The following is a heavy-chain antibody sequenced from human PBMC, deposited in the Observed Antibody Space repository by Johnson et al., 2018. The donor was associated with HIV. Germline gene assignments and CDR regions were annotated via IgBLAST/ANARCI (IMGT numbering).Heavy chain of an antibody. Sequence: QVQLVESGGGVVQPGRSLRLSCAASGFIFSTYAMHWVRQAPGKGLEWMAVISFDGSNKYYADSVKGRFTISRDNSKNTLYLRMNSLRAEDTAVYYCAKGGLRFNMVRGGSDALDIWGQGTMVTVSS. CDR3: AKGGLRFNMVRGGSDALDI. D-gene: IGHD3-10*01. CDR1: GFIFSTYA. CDR2: ISFDGSNK. J-gene: IGHJ3*02. V-gene: IGHV3-30-3*01.